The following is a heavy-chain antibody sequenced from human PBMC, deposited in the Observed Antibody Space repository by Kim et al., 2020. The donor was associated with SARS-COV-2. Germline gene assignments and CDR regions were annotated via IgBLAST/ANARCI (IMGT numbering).Heavy chain of an antibody. CDR2: ISGSGGST. D-gene: IGHD3-22*01. Sequence: GGSLRLSCAASGFTFSSYAMSWVRQAPGKGLEWVSAISGSGGSTYYADSVKGRFTISRDNSKNTPYLQMNSLRAEDTDVYYCAKASGTYYYDSSGYYYANYYYYGMDVWGQGTTVTVSS. CDR1: GFTFSSYA. CDR3: AKASGTYYYDSSGYYYANYYYYGMDV. J-gene: IGHJ6*02. V-gene: IGHV3-23*01.